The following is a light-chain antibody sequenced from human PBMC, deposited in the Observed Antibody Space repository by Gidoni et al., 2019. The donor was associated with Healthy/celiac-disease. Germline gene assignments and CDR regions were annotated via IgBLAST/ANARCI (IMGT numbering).Light chain of an antibody. CDR3: NSRDSSRNHLV. CDR2: GKT. V-gene: IGLV3-19*01. CDR1: SLRSYY. Sequence: SSELTQAPAVSVALGQTVRITCQGYSLRSYYASWYQQKPGQAPVLVIYGKTTRPSGILDRFSGSSSGNTASLTITWAQSEDEADYYCNSRDSSRNHLVFGGGTKLPVL. J-gene: IGLJ2*01.